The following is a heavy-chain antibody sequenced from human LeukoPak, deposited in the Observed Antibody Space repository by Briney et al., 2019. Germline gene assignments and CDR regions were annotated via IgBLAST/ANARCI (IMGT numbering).Heavy chain of an antibody. D-gene: IGHD3-22*01. CDR2: INPSGGST. CDR1: GYPFTSYY. CDR3: ARESGDSSGYYYYYYYMDV. V-gene: IGHV1-46*01. J-gene: IGHJ6*03. Sequence: ASVKVSCKASGYPFTSYYMHWVRQAPGQGLEWMGIINPSGGSTSYAQKFQGRVTMTRDTSTSTVYMELSSLRSEDTAVYYCARESGDSSGYYYYYYYMDVWGKGTTVTVSS.